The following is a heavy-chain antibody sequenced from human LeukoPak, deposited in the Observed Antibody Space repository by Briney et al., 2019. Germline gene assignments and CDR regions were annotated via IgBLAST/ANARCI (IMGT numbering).Heavy chain of an antibody. D-gene: IGHD4-23*01. CDR3: ARDMNTRVTPISYAFEL. V-gene: IGHV1-2*04. CDR1: GYTFTGYY. J-gene: IGHJ3*01. CDR2: INPDSGAT. Sequence: GASVKVSCKTSGYTFTGYYIHWLRQAPGQRLEWMGWINPDSGATDYAQKFQGWVTLTRDTSVTTAYMDLTNLKSDGTAVYYCARDMNTRVTPISYAFELWGQGTMDTVSS.